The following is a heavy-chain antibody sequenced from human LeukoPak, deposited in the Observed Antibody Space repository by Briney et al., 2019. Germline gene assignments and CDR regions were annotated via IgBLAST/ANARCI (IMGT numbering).Heavy chain of an antibody. CDR2: ISTSGSRT. CDR1: GFTFSDYA. Sequence: GGSLRLSCAASGFTFSDYAMTWLRQAPGKGLEWVATISTSGSRTYSLDSVKGRFAFSRDNSKSTLFLEMNSLRAEDTAIYYCAKCRAGSDADCYGFDYWGQGTLVTVSS. J-gene: IGHJ4*02. CDR3: AKCRAGSDADCYGFDY. V-gene: IGHV3-23*01. D-gene: IGHD2-21*02.